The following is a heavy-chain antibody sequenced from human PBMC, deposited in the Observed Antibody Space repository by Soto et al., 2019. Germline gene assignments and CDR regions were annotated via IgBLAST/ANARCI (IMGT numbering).Heavy chain of an antibody. CDR3: ARGGDWKFDY. Sequence: SETLSLTCTVSGGSISSYYWSWIRQPPGKGLEWIGYIYYSGSTNYNPSLKSRITMSVEKSRNQFSLTVSSITAADTAVYYCARGGDWKFDYWGQGSLVTVSS. CDR1: GGSISSYY. J-gene: IGHJ4*02. D-gene: IGHD2-21*02. CDR2: IYYSGST. V-gene: IGHV4-59*12.